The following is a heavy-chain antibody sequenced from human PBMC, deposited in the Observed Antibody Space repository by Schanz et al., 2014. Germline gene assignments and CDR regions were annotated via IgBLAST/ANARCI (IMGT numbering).Heavy chain of an antibody. Sequence: VQLVESGGGVVQPGRSLRLSCAGSGFSFSDYGMHWVRQAPGKGLEWVANIKHDGSEKYYVDSVKGRFTISRDNAKNSMYLEMNSLRAEDTAVFYCARGVRVRGIIIDYWGPGTLVTVSS. CDR2: IKHDGSEK. CDR1: GFSFSDYG. D-gene: IGHD3-10*01. CDR3: ARGVRVRGIIIDY. J-gene: IGHJ4*02. V-gene: IGHV3-7*01.